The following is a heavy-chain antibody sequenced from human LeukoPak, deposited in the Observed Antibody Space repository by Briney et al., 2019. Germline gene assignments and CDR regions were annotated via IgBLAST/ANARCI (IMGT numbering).Heavy chain of an antibody. CDR2: IWCDGSDK. D-gene: IGHD6-19*01. Sequence: GRSLRLSCAASGFRFGNYGMHWVRQAPGKGLEWVAIIWCDGSDKYYSDSVKGRFTISKDNSKNTLYLQMNSLRAEDTAVYFCARGPRGTSGWYFDYWGQGTLVTVSS. J-gene: IGHJ4*02. CDR1: GFRFGNYG. V-gene: IGHV3-33*01. CDR3: ARGPRGTSGWYFDY.